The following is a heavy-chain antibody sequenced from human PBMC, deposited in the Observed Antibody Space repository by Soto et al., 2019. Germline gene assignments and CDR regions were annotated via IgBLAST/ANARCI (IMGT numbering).Heavy chain of an antibody. D-gene: IGHD3-22*01. CDR1: GGSISSDDYY. J-gene: IGHJ6*02. CDR3: ARCWDYDGLDV. CDR2: IYYRGNT. V-gene: IGHV4-31*03. Sequence: QVQLQESGRGLAKPSQTLSLTCTVSGGSISSDDYYWDWIRQRPGQGLEWIGNIYYRGNTNYNPSLKSRIIMSMDMSENQFSLKLTSVTAAVTAVYYCARCWDYDGLDVWGQGTTPTVSS.